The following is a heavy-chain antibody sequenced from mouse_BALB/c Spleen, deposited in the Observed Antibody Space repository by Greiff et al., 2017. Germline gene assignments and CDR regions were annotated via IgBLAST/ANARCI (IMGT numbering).Heavy chain of an antibody. D-gene: IGHD1-1*01. CDR3: ARRGYGRGFGC. CDR2: ILPGSGST. CDR1: GYTFSSYW. V-gene: IGHV1-9*01. Sequence: VQLQQSGAELMKPGASVKISCKATGYTFSSYWIEWVKQRPGHGLEWIGEILPGSGSTNYNEKFKGKATFTADTSSNTAYMQLSSLTSEDSAVYYCARRGYGRGFGCWGQGTLVTVSA. J-gene: IGHJ3*01.